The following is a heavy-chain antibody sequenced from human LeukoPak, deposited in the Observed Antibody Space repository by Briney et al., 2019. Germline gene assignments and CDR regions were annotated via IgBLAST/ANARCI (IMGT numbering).Heavy chain of an antibody. V-gene: IGHV1-18*01. D-gene: IGHD6-13*01. J-gene: IGHJ4*02. CDR1: VYTFTSYG. CDR3: ARAVAAAATMDY. CDR2: ISAYNGDT. Sequence: ASVKVSCKASVYTFTSYGITWVRQAPGQGLEWIRWISAYNGDTNFAQHLQCRVTMTTDTSTSTGYMELRSLRSDDTAVYYCARAVAAAATMDYWGQGTLVTVSS.